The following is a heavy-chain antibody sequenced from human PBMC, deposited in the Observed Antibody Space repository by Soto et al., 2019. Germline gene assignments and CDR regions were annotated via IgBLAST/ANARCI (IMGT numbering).Heavy chain of an antibody. CDR3: ARGGAGYSSGWSKTLGYFDY. V-gene: IGHV4-59*01. CDR2: IYYSGST. CDR1: GGSISSYY. J-gene: IGHJ4*02. Sequence: SETLSLTCTVSGGSISSYYWSWIRQPPGKGLEWIGYIYYSGSTNYNPSLKSRVTISVDTSKNQFSLKLSSVTAADTAVYYCARGGAGYSSGWSKTLGYFDYWGQGTLVTVSS. D-gene: IGHD6-19*01.